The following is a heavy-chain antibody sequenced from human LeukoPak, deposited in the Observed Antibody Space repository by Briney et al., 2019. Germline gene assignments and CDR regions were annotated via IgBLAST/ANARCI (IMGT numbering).Heavy chain of an antibody. Sequence: GGSLRLSCAAPGFTVSSSYMSWVRQAPGKGLEWVSIISSAGTTYYADSVKGRFTISRDNSKNTVYLQVNSLRDEDTAVYYCARDLEAANTYYFDYWGQGTLVTVSS. CDR3: ARDLEAANTYYFDY. CDR1: GFTVSSSY. CDR2: ISSAGTT. D-gene: IGHD6-13*01. J-gene: IGHJ4*02. V-gene: IGHV3-66*01.